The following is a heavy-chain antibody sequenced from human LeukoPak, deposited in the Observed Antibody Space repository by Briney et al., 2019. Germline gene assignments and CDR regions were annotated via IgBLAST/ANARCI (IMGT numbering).Heavy chain of an antibody. CDR2: ISASDVDT. V-gene: IGHV3-23*01. J-gene: IGHJ6*02. D-gene: IGHD6-19*01. Sequence: PGGSLRLSCAASGFTFSNYAMRWVRQAPGKGLEWVSSISASDVDTYYADSVKGRFTISRDNSKNTLYLQVNNLRAEDTAVYYRTKVTNLAVGRNYYVMDVWGQGTTVTVSS. CDR1: GFTFSNYA. CDR3: TKVTNLAVGRNYYVMDV.